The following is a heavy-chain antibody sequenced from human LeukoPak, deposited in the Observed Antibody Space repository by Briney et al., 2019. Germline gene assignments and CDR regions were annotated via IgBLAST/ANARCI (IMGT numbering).Heavy chain of an antibody. CDR3: AKARAGYTNPYYFDY. D-gene: IGHD3-16*02. J-gene: IGHJ4*02. CDR2: ISGSGANT. V-gene: IGHV3-23*01. CDR1: GFTFSTYA. Sequence: GGSLRLSCAASGFTFSTYAMSWVRQAPGKGLEWVSTISGSGANTYYADSVRGRFTISRDNSKNTLYLHMNSLRAEDTAVYYCAKARAGYTNPYYFDYWGQGTLVTVSS.